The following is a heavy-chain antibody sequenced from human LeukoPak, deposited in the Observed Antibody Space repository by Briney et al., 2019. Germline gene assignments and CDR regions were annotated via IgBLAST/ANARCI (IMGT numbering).Heavy chain of an antibody. V-gene: IGHV5-51*01. D-gene: IGHD4-17*01. CDR3: ARHAVYGDYAASRTFYFDS. Sequence: GESLQISCKASGYTFTSYWIGWVRQMPGKGLEWMAFIYPSDSETRYSPSFQGQVTISVDKSINTAYLQWSSLKASDTAMYYCARHAVYGDYAASRTFYFDSWGQGTLVTVSS. CDR1: GYTFTSYW. CDR2: IYPSDSET. J-gene: IGHJ4*02.